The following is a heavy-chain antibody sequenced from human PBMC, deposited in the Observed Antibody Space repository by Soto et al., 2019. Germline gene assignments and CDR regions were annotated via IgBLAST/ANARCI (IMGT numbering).Heavy chain of an antibody. CDR1: GYTLTELS. D-gene: IGHD3-16*02. CDR2: FDPEDGET. V-gene: IGHV1-24*01. J-gene: IGHJ4*02. CDR3: ATGAMNTFGGVIAQGGLDY. Sequence: ASVKVSCKVSGYTLTELSMHWVRQAPGKGLEWMGGFDPEDGETIYAQKFQGRVTMTEDTSTDTAYMELSSLRSEDTAVYYCATGAMNTFGGVIAQGGLDYWGQGTLVTVSS.